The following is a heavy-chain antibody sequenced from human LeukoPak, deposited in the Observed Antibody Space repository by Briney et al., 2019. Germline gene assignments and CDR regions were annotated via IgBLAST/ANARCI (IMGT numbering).Heavy chain of an antibody. CDR2: ITPIFGTA. J-gene: IGHJ4*02. Sequence: SVKVSCKASGYTFTSYGISWVRLAPGQGLEWMGRITPIFGTANYAQKFQGRVTITTDEFTSTVYMELSSLRSEDTAVYYCAREHLYGSGSCFDYWGQGTLATVSS. CDR1: GYTFTSYG. CDR3: AREHLYGSGSCFDY. D-gene: IGHD3-10*01. V-gene: IGHV1-69*05.